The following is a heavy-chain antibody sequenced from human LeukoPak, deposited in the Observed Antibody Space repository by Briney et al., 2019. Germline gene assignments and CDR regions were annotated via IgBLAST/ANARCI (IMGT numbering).Heavy chain of an antibody. D-gene: IGHD2-2*01. CDR2: NSAYNGNT. Sequence: ASVKVSCKASGYTFTSYGISWVRQAPGQGLEWMGWNSAYNGNTNYAQKLQGRVTMTTDTSTSTAYMELRSLRSDDTAVYYCARGTDIVVLPAAVDYWCKGTLVTVSS. CDR1: GYTFTSYG. CDR3: ARGTDIVVLPAAVDY. J-gene: IGHJ4*02. V-gene: IGHV1-18*01.